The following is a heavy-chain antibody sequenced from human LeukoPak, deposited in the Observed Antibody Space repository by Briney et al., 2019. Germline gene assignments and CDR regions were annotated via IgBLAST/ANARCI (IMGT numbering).Heavy chain of an antibody. Sequence: WASVKVSCKASGYTFTRFFIHWVRQAPGRGLEWMGTINPSGGSTRFAQKFQGRVTMTRDTSTSTVCMELSSLRSEGTAVFYFAREGGGGIDIDPSFDYWGQGTLVTVSS. V-gene: IGHV1-46*01. CDR1: GYTFTRFF. CDR2: INPSGGST. CDR3: AREGGGGIDIDPSFDY. J-gene: IGHJ4*02. D-gene: IGHD2-15*01.